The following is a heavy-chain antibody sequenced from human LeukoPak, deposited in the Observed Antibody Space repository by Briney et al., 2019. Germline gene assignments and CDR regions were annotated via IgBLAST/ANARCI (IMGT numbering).Heavy chain of an antibody. D-gene: IGHD6-13*01. V-gene: IGHV1-69*04. CDR3: ARGGNIAGLDY. J-gene: IGHJ4*02. Sequence: GASVKVSCKASGGTFSSYAISWVRQAPGRGLEWMGRIIPILGIANYAQKFQGRVTITADKSTSTAYMELSSLRSEDTAVYYCARGGNIAGLDYRGQGTLVTVSS. CDR1: GGTFSSYA. CDR2: IIPILGIA.